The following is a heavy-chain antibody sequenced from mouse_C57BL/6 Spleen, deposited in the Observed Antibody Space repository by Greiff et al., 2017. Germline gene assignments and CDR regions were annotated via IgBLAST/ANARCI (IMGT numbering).Heavy chain of an antibody. Sequence: LQESGAELVRPGASVTLSCKASGYTFTDYEMHWVKQTPVHGLEWIGAIDPETGGTAYNQKFKGKAILTADKSSSTAYMELRSLTSEDSAVYYCTRSRLGRFAYWGQGTLVTVSA. V-gene: IGHV1-15*01. CDR2: IDPETGGT. CDR3: TRSRLGRFAY. CDR1: GYTFTDYE. J-gene: IGHJ3*01. D-gene: IGHD4-1*01.